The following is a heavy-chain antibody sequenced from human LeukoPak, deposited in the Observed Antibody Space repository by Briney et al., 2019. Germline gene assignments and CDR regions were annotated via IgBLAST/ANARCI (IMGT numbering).Heavy chain of an antibody. D-gene: IGHD6-19*01. V-gene: IGHV3-53*01. CDR2: IYSGGDT. Sequence: TGGSLRLSCAASGFTVSSNYMSLVRQAPGKGLEWVSVIYSGGDTYYADSVKGRFTISRDNSKNTLYLQMNSLRAEDTAVYYCARVAVGAGTDYFDYWGQGTLVTVSS. J-gene: IGHJ4*02. CDR3: ARVAVGAGTDYFDY. CDR1: GFTVSSNY.